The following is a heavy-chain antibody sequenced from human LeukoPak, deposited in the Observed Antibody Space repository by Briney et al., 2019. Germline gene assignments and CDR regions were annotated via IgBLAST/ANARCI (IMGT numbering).Heavy chain of an antibody. D-gene: IGHD6-19*01. J-gene: IGHJ4*02. CDR1: GFTFSSYG. Sequence: AGGSLRLSCAASGFTFSSYGMHWVRQAPGKGLEWVAVIWYDGSNKYYADSVKGRFTISRDNSKNTLYLQMNSLRAEDTAVYYCARGREGTYIAVAGTFPDYWGQGTLVTVSS. V-gene: IGHV3-33*01. CDR3: ARGREGTYIAVAGTFPDY. CDR2: IWYDGSNK.